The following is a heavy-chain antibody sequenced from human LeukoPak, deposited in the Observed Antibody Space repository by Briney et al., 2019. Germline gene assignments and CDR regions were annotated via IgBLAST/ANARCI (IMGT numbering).Heavy chain of an antibody. D-gene: IGHD5-24*01. CDR2: IIPIFGTA. Sequence: SVKVSCKASGGTFSSYAISWVRQAPGQGLEWMGGIIPIFGTANYAQKFQGRVTITTDESTSTAYMELSSLRSEDTAVYYCARASVEMATNDAFDIWGQGTVVTVSS. CDR3: ARASVEMATNDAFDI. J-gene: IGHJ3*02. CDR1: GGTFSSYA. V-gene: IGHV1-69*05.